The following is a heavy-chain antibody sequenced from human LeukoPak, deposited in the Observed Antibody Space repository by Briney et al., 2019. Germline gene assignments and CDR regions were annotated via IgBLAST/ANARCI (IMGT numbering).Heavy chain of an antibody. CDR1: GGSFSGYY. V-gene: IGHV4-34*01. J-gene: IGHJ4*02. CDR3: ARLGAGPTYYDFWSGYSSFYFDY. D-gene: IGHD3-3*01. Sequence: SETLSLTCAVYGGSFSGYYWSWIRQPPGKGLEWIGGISSSGNTYYNPSLKSRITISIDTSKNHFSLKLSSVSAADTAVYYCARLGAGPTYYDFWSGYSSFYFDYWGQGTLVTVSS. CDR2: ISSSGNT.